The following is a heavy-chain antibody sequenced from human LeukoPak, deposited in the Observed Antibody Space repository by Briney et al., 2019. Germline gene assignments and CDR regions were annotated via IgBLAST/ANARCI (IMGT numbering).Heavy chain of an antibody. Sequence: GGSLRLSCAASGFSFSNYDIHWVRQAPGKGLEWVAFIRQDGSDKSYADSVKGRFTISRDNSKNTLYLQMNSLRAEDTAVYYCAKDLGRWLLPVDYWGQGTLVTVSS. CDR1: GFSFSNYD. V-gene: IGHV3-30*02. D-gene: IGHD3-22*01. J-gene: IGHJ4*02. CDR2: IRQDGSDK. CDR3: AKDLGRWLLPVDY.